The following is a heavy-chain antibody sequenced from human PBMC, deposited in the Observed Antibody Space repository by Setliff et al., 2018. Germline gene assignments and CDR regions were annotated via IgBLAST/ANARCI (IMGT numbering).Heavy chain of an antibody. CDR2: LHTSGSI. V-gene: IGHV4-61*02. J-gene: IGHJ5*02. D-gene: IGHD3-3*01. CDR1: GGSISSGTYY. Sequence: SETLSLTCTVSGGSISSGTYYWSWIRQPAGKGLEWIGRLHTSGSIDYNPSLKSRVTISVDTSKNQFFLKLSSVTAADTAVYYCVRGFTIFGVVKLERWFDPWGQGTLVTVSS. CDR3: VRGFTIFGVVKLERWFDP.